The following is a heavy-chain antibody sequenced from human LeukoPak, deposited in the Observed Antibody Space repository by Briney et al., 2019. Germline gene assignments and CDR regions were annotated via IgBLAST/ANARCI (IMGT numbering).Heavy chain of an antibody. CDR1: GFTFSNYG. Sequence: GGSLRLSCAASGFTFSNYGMHWVRQAPGKGLEWVAFIRYDGSDKYYADSLKGRVTIPRDNSKNTLYVEMNSLRADDTAVYYCAKDQGFGEFKFDYWGQGTLVTVSS. CDR2: IRYDGSDK. D-gene: IGHD3-10*01. J-gene: IGHJ4*02. CDR3: AKDQGFGEFKFDY. V-gene: IGHV3-30*02.